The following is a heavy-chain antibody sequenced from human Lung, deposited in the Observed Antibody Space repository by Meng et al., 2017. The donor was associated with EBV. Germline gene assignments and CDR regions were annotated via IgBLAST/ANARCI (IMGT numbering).Heavy chain of an antibody. CDR3: ASESGRGFTPDY. J-gene: IGHJ4*02. V-gene: IGHV1-69*01. Sequence: QVQLVQSGAEVKKPGSSVKVSCKTSGGTFRSDAISWVRQAPGQGLEWMGGLIPMSDAPHYAQKFQGRVTITADESTSTHYMDLSGLRSEDTAVYYCASESGRGFTPDYWGQGTLVIVPS. D-gene: IGHD3-10*01. CDR1: GGTFRSDA. CDR2: LIPMSDAP.